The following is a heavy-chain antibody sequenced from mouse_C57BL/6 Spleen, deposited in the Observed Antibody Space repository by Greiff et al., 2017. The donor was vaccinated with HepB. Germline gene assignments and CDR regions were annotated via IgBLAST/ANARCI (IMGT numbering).Heavy chain of an antibody. J-gene: IGHJ3*01. CDR3: AAWLRRGFAY. CDR2: IDPSDSYT. D-gene: IGHD2-2*01. Sequence: QVQLQQPGAELVKPGASVKLSCKASGYTFTSYWMQWVKQRPGQGLEWIGEIDPSDSYTNYNQKFKGKATLTVYTSSSTAYMQLSSLTSEDSAVYYCAAWLRRGFAYWGQGTLVTVSA. CDR1: GYTFTSYW. V-gene: IGHV1-50*01.